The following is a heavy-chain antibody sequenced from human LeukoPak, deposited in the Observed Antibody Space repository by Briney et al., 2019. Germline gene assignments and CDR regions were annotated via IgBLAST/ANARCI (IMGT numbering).Heavy chain of an antibody. CDR3: ARVGDHFHWNLDL. D-gene: IGHD3-3*02. CDR1: GFTVSTKY. Sequence: GGSLRLSCAASGFTVSTKYMNWVRQAPGKGLEWVSIIYSGATTNYADSVKSRLTTSRDTSKNTLYLQMNSLRAEDTAVYFCARVGDHFHWNLDLWGRGTLVSVSA. J-gene: IGHJ2*01. V-gene: IGHV3-53*01. CDR2: IYSGATT.